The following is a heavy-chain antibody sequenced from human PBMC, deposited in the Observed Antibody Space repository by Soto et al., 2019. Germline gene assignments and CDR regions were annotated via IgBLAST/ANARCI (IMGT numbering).Heavy chain of an antibody. CDR2: MNPNSGNT. J-gene: IGHJ4*02. CDR3: AREVVGAGRE. D-gene: IGHD1-26*01. Sequence: QVQLVQSGAEVKKPGASVKVSCKASGYTFTSYDINWVRQATGQGLEWMGWMNPNSGNTGYAQKYQGTVTMTRNPSISTDYMELSSLRSEYTAVDYCAREVVGAGREWGQGTLVTVSS. V-gene: IGHV1-8*01. CDR1: GYTFTSYD.